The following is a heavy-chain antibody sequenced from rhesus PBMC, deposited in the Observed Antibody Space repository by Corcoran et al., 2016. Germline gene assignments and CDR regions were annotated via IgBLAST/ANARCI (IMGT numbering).Heavy chain of an antibody. CDR1: GGSVSGYY. CDR3: AREAAGTINY. J-gene: IGHJ4*01. V-gene: IGHV4-165*01. CDR2: INGSSGST. Sequence: QVQLQESGPGLVKPSETLSLPCAVSGGSVSGYYWGWIRPPPGKGLEWIGYINGSSGSTYYNPSLKSRVTISPDTSKTQFSLKLSSVTAADTAVYYCAREAAGTINYWGQGVLVTVSS. D-gene: IGHD1-1*01.